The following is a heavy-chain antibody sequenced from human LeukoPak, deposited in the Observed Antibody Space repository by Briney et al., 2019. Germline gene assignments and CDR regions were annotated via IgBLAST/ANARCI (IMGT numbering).Heavy chain of an antibody. V-gene: IGHV1-46*01. D-gene: IGHD6-19*01. Sequence: GSSVKVSCKASGGTFSSYAISWVRQAPGQGLEWMGIINPSGGSTSYAQKFQGRVTMTRDTSTSTVYMELSSLRSEDTAVYYCARGWLGLNFDYWGQGTLGTVSS. J-gene: IGHJ4*02. CDR2: INPSGGST. CDR1: GGTFSSYA. CDR3: ARGWLGLNFDY.